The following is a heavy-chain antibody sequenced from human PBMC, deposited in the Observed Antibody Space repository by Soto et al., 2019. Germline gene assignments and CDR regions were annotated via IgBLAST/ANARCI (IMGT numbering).Heavy chain of an antibody. Sequence: EVQLLESGGGLVQPGGSLRLSCAASGFTFSSYAMSWVRQAPGKGLEWVSAISGSGGSTYYADSVKGRFTISRDNSKKTLYLQMNSLSAEDTAVYYCAKDHYYDILTGLYYFDYWGQGTLVTVSS. V-gene: IGHV3-23*01. J-gene: IGHJ4*02. CDR3: AKDHYYDILTGLYYFDY. D-gene: IGHD3-9*01. CDR1: GFTFSSYA. CDR2: ISGSGGST.